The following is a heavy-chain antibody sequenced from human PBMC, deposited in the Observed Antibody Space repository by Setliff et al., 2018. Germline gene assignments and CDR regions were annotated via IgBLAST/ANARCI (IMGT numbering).Heavy chain of an antibody. CDR2: IYYSGST. J-gene: IGHJ5*02. Sequence: SETLSLTCAVYGGSFSTYFWSWIRQPPGKGLEWIGYIYYSGSTNYNPSLKSRVTMSVATFENHFSLKLNSLTAADTAVYYCARVTNWGLDLRFDPWGQGILVTVSS. CDR3: ARVTNWGLDLRFDP. V-gene: IGHV4-59*01. D-gene: IGHD7-27*01. CDR1: GGSFSTYF.